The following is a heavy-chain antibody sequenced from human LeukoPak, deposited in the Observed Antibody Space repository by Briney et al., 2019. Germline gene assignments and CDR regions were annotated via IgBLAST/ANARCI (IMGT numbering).Heavy chain of an antibody. J-gene: IGHJ4*02. D-gene: IGHD4-17*01. CDR2: ISWNSGSI. V-gene: IGHV3-9*01. CDR3: AQDGSDYGDYNRFDY. CDR1: GFTFDDYA. Sequence: GRSLRLSCAASGFTFDDYAMHWVRQAPGKGPEWVSGISWNSGSIGYADSVKGRFTISRDNAKNSLYLQMNSLRAEDTALYYCAQDGSDYGDYNRFDYWGQGTLVTVSS.